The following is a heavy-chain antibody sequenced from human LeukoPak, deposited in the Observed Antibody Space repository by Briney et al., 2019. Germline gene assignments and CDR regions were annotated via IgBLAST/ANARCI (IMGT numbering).Heavy chain of an antibody. CDR3: VRYCSGGSCYSI. CDR1: GGTFSSYA. D-gene: IGHD2-15*01. CDR2: IIPIFGTA. Sequence: GASVKVSCKASGGTFSSYAISWVRQAPGQGLEWMGGIIPIFGTANYAQKFQGRVTITADESTSTAYMELSSLRSEDTAVYYCVRYCSGGSCYSIWGQGTLVTVSS. V-gene: IGHV1-69*13. J-gene: IGHJ4*02.